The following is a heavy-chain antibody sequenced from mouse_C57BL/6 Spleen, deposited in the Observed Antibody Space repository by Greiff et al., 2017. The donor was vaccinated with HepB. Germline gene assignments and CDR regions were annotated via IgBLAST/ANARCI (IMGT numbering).Heavy chain of an antibody. D-gene: IGHD1-1*01. Sequence: EVQLQQSGAELVRPGASVKLSCTASGFNIKDDYMHWVKQRPEQGLEWIGWIDPENGDTEYASKFQGKATITADTSSNTAYLQLSSLTSEDTAVYDCTTGDYVSSYLDYWGQGTTLTVSS. CDR2: IDPENGDT. CDR1: GFNIKDDY. CDR3: TTGDYVSSYLDY. J-gene: IGHJ2*01. V-gene: IGHV14-4*01.